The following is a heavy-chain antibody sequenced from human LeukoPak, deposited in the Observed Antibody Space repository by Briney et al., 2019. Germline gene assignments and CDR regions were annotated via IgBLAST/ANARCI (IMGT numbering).Heavy chain of an antibody. CDR2: IYYSGST. V-gene: IGHV4-59*01. CDR1: GGSISSYY. Sequence: SQTLSLTRTLSGGSISSYYWSWVRQPPGKGLEWIRYIYYSGSTNYNPSLKSQVTISVEASKNQFSLKLSSVTGGDTAVYYCARVRAKYDSSGYYYLRFFDYWGQGTLVTVSS. CDR3: ARVRAKYDSSGYYYLRFFDY. D-gene: IGHD3-22*01. J-gene: IGHJ4*02.